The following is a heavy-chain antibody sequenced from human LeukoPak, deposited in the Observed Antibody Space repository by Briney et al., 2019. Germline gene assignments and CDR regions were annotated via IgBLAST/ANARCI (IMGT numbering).Heavy chain of an antibody. Sequence: ASVKVSCKVSGYTLTELSMHWVRQAPGKGLEWMGGFEPEDGETIYAQKFQGRVTMTEDTSTDTAYMELSSLRSEDTAVYYCATLNYYYDSSGYYYGYAFDIWGQGTMVTVSS. D-gene: IGHD3-22*01. CDR3: ATLNYYYDSSGYYYGYAFDI. J-gene: IGHJ3*02. CDR2: FEPEDGET. V-gene: IGHV1-24*01. CDR1: GYTLTELS.